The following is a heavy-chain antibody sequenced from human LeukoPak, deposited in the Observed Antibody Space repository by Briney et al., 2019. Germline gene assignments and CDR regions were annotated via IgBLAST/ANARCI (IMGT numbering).Heavy chain of an antibody. Sequence: GASVKVSCKASGGTFSSYAISRVRQAPGQGLEWMGRIIPILGIANYAQKFQGRVTITADKSTSTAYMELSSLRSDDTAVYYCAREGTTGTTTTAAGYWGQGTLVTVSS. D-gene: IGHD1-1*01. V-gene: IGHV1-69*04. CDR1: GGTFSSYA. CDR2: IIPILGIA. CDR3: AREGTTGTTTTAAGY. J-gene: IGHJ4*02.